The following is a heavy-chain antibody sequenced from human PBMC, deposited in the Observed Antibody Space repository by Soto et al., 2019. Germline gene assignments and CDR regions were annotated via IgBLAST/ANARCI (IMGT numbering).Heavy chain of an antibody. CDR3: ARGVSYYDSSGYYYSDYYGMDV. V-gene: IGHV4-34*01. J-gene: IGHJ6*02. D-gene: IGHD3-22*01. CDR1: GGSFSGYY. CDR2: INHSGST. Sequence: QVQLQQWGAGLLKPSETLSLTCAVYGGSFSGYYWSWIRQPPGKGLEWIGEINHSGSTNYNPSLKRRVTISVDASKNQFSLQLSSVAAADTAVYYCARGVSYYDSSGYYYSDYYGMDVWGPGTTVTVS.